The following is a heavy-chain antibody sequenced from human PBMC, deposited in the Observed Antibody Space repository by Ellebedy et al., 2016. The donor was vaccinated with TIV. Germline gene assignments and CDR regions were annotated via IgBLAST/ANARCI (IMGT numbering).Heavy chain of an antibody. D-gene: IGHD5-24*01. CDR2: INPNSGDT. Sequence: AASVNVSCKASGYTFTGYFMHWVRQAPGQGLEWMGWINPNSGDTNYAQKFQGWVTMTRDTSISTAYMELSRLRSDDTADYYCARQEMATIGDSFDIWGQGTMVTVSS. CDR1: GYTFTGYF. V-gene: IGHV1-2*04. J-gene: IGHJ3*02. CDR3: ARQEMATIGDSFDI.